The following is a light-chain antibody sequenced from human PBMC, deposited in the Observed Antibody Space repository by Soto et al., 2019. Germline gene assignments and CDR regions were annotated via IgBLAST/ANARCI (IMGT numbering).Light chain of an antibody. CDR2: DAS. CDR1: QSVSSY. CDR3: QQRSNWPPIT. V-gene: IGKV3-11*01. Sequence: EIVLTQSPATLSFSPGERATLSCSPIQSVSSYLAWYQQRPGQAPRLLIYDASHRAAGIPARFSGSGFGTDFTLTISSLEPEDAAVYYCQQRSNWPPITFGQGTRLENK. J-gene: IGKJ5*01.